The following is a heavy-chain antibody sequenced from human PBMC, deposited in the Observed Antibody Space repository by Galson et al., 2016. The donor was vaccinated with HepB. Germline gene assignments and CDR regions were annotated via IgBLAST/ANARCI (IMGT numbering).Heavy chain of an antibody. CDR1: GYSFTSYY. Sequence: SVKVSCKASGYSFTSYYMHWVRQAPGQGLEWMGIINPSGGSTSYAQKFQGRVTLTRDTSTSTVYMELSSLRSEDTAVYYCARSGTVTSWIKVWPKGYYYYYYGMDVWGQGTTVTVSS. V-gene: IGHV1-46*01. CDR3: ARSGTVTSWIKVWPKGYYYYYYGMDV. J-gene: IGHJ6*02. D-gene: IGHD1-1*01. CDR2: INPSGGST.